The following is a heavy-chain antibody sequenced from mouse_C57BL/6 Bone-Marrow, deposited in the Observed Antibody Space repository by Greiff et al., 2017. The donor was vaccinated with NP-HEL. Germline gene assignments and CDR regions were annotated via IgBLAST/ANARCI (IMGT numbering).Heavy chain of an antibody. Sequence: QVQLQQPGAELVMPGASVKLSCKASGYTFTSYWMHWVKQRPGQGLEWIGEIDPSDSYTNYNQKFKGKSTLTVDKSSSTAYMQLSSLTSADSAVYYCAREGWLLPYWYFDVWGTGTTVTVSS. V-gene: IGHV1-69*01. J-gene: IGHJ1*03. CDR1: GYTFTSYW. CDR3: AREGWLLPYWYFDV. CDR2: IDPSDSYT. D-gene: IGHD2-3*01.